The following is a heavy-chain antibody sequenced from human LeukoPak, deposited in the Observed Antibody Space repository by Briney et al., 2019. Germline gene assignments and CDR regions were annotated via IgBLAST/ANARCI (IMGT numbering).Heavy chain of an antibody. J-gene: IGHJ3*02. V-gene: IGHV3-30*03. CDR1: GFTFSSYG. Sequence: GGSLRLSCAASGFTFSSYGMHWVRQAPGKGLEWVAVISYDGSNKYYADSVKGRFTISRDNSKNTLYLQMNSLRAEDTALYYCARYADGYTPRAAFDIWGQGTMVTVSS. D-gene: IGHD5-24*01. CDR2: ISYDGSNK. CDR3: ARYADGYTPRAAFDI.